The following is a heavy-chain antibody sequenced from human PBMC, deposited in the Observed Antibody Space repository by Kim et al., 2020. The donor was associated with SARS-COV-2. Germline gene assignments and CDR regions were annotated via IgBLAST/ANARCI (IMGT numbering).Heavy chain of an antibody. CDR2: LPFVGSSK. J-gene: IGHJ6*01. Sequence: GGSLRLSCAASGFTFSTYGMHWVRQPPGKGREGWAFLPFVGSSKYYGESLKGRFPIPRENPAKTLYWQRKSLRPEATACNSCAKAVVRGVIYSSYGMDV. V-gene: IGHV3-30*02. D-gene: IGHD3-10*01. CDR1: GFTFSTYG. CDR3: AKAVVRGVIYSSYGMDV.